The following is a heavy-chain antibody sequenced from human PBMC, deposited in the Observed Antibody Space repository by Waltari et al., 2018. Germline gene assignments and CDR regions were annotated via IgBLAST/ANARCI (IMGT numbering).Heavy chain of an antibody. CDR2: INPSGGIT. J-gene: IGHJ6*02. V-gene: IGHV1-46*01. CDR1: EYTFTSSY. D-gene: IGHD2-21*01. Sequence: QVQLVQSGAEVKKPGASVKISCKTSEYTFTSSYVHWVRQAPGQGLEWMGIINPSGGITIYAQKFQGRVTMTSDTSTSTVYMELSSLRSEDTAVYYCASDTGALWMDVWGQGTTVTVSS. CDR3: ASDTGALWMDV.